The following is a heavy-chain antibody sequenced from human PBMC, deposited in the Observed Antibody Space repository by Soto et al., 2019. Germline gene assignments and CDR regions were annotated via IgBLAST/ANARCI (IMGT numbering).Heavy chain of an antibody. J-gene: IGHJ4*02. V-gene: IGHV3-74*01. CDR3: AAGGSGYYAN. D-gene: IGHD3-22*01. CDR2: IKTDGTYA. Sequence: EVQLVESGGDLVQPGGSLRLSCAASGVTFSTYWMHWVRKAPGKGLLWVSRIKTDGTYATYADSVKGRFTISRDKAKNTLYLQMNSLRVEDAAGYYCAAGGSGYYANWGQGTLVTVSS. CDR1: GVTFSTYW.